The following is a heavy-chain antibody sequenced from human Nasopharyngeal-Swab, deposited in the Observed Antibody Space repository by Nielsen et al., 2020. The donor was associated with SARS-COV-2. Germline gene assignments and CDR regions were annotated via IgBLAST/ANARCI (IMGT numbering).Heavy chain of an antibody. CDR3: ARPYYDSSGYDAWFDP. V-gene: IGHV4-39*01. D-gene: IGHD3-22*01. Sequence: SETLSLTCTVSGGSISSSSYYWGWIRQTPGKGLEWIGSIYYSGSTYYNPSLKSRVTISVDTSKNQFSLKLSSVKAAEKEGDCCARPYYDSSGYDAWFDPWGQGTLVTVSS. CDR2: IYYSGST. J-gene: IGHJ5*02. CDR1: GGSISSSSYY.